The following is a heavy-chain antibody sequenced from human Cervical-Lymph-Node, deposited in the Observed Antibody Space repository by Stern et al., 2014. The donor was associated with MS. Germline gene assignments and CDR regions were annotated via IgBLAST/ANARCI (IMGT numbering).Heavy chain of an antibody. CDR3: ARDSDSSGSFDY. Sequence: EVHLVESGGGLVKPGGSLRLSCAASGFTFSSYSMNWVRQAPGTGLEWVSSISSSSSYIYYADSVKGRFTISRDNAKNSLYLQMNSLRAEDTAVYYCARDSDSSGSFDYWGQGTLVTVSS. V-gene: IGHV3-21*01. CDR1: GFTFSSYS. CDR2: ISSSSSYI. D-gene: IGHD3-22*01. J-gene: IGHJ4*02.